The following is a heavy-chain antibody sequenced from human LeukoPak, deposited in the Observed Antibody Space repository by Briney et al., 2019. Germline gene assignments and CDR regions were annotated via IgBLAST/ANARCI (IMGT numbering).Heavy chain of an antibody. V-gene: IGHV3-74*01. CDR2: INSDGSTT. CDR1: GFTFSSYW. Sequence: GGSLRLSCAASGFTFSSYWMNWDRQAPGKGLVWVSRINSDGSTTNYADSVKGRFTISRDNAKNTLYLQMNSLRAEDTAMYYCARYPRALGGNSPFDIWGQGTMVTVSS. D-gene: IGHD4-23*01. CDR3: ARYPRALGGNSPFDI. J-gene: IGHJ3*02.